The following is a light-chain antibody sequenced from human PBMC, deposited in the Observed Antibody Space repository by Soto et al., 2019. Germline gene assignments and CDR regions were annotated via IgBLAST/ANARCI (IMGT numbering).Light chain of an antibody. CDR2: GAS. J-gene: IGKJ1*01. V-gene: IGKV1-39*01. CDR3: QQSYRIPLT. Sequence: DIQMTQSPSSLSASVGDRVTITCRASQGIRTYLNWFQQTPGKAPKLLIYGASSLQSGVPSRFSGNASGTDFPLTITRLQHEDFGTYHCQQSYRIPLTFGQGTKVEIK. CDR1: QGIRTY.